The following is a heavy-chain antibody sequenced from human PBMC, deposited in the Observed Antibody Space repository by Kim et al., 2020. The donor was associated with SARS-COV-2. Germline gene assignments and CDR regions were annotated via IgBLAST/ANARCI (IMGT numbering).Heavy chain of an antibody. CDR3: ARADYYYYGMDV. V-gene: IGHV4-4*02. Sequence: NYNPSLKSRVTISVEKSKTQFYLKLSSVTAADTSVYYCARADYYYYGMDVWGQGTTVPVSS. J-gene: IGHJ6*02.